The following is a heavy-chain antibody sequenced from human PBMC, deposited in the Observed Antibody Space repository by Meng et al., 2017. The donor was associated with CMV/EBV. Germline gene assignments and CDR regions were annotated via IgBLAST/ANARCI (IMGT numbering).Heavy chain of an antibody. CDR3: ARGRVSSWYGTSYYYYGMDV. CDR2: INHSGST. J-gene: IGHJ6*02. V-gene: IGHV4-34*01. Sequence: SETLSLTFALYGGSFSGYYWSWIRQPPGKGLEWIGEINHSGSTNYTPSLKSRVTISVDTSKNQFSLKLSSVTAADTAVYYCARGRVSSWYGTSYYYYGMDVWGQGTTVTVSS. D-gene: IGHD6-13*01. CDR1: GGSFSGYY.